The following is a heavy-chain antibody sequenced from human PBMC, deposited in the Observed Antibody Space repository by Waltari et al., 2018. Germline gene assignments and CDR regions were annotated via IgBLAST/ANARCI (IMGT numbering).Heavy chain of an antibody. V-gene: IGHV1-2*06. CDR2: INPNSGGT. CDR1: GYTFTGYY. Sequence: QVQLVQSGAEVKKPGASVKVSCKASGYTFTGYYMHWVRQAPGQGLEWMGRINPNSGGTNYAQKFQGRVTMTRDTSISTAYMELSRLRSDDTAVYYCARVGRIAARPADYYYYYGMDVWGQGTTVTVSS. D-gene: IGHD6-6*01. J-gene: IGHJ6*02. CDR3: ARVGRIAARPADYYYYYGMDV.